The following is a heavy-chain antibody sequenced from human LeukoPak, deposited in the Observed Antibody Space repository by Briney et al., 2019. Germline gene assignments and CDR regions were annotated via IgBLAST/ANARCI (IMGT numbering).Heavy chain of an antibody. CDR1: GGTFISYA. CDR3: ARGTGCSSTSCYVLWGEYFDY. CDR2: IIPIFGTA. V-gene: IGHV1-69*13. Sequence: ASVKVSCKASGGTFISYAISWVRQAPGQGLEWMGGIIPIFGTANYAQKFQGRVTITADESTSTAYMELSSLRSEDTAVYYCARGTGCSSTSCYVLWGEYFDYWGQGTLVTVSS. J-gene: IGHJ4*02. D-gene: IGHD2-2*01.